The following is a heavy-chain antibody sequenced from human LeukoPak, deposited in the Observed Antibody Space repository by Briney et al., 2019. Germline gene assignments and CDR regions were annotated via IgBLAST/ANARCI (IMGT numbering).Heavy chain of an antibody. Sequence: GGSLRLSCAASGFTFSSSWMTWVRQASGKGLEWVSHIKEDGTEEYYVDSVKGRFTISRDNAKNSLYLQMNSLRAEDTAVYYCARWNNDWEFDYWGQGTLVSVSS. CDR2: IKEDGTEE. J-gene: IGHJ4*02. CDR1: GFTFSSSW. V-gene: IGHV3-7*05. CDR3: ARWNNDWEFDY. D-gene: IGHD1/OR15-1a*01.